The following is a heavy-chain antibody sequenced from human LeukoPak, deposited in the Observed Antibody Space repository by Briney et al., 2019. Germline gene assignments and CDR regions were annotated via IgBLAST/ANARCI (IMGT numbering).Heavy chain of an antibody. CDR3: ARGSVATQDY. J-gene: IGHJ4*02. V-gene: IGHV3-74*01. D-gene: IGHD4-23*01. CDR2: INSDGSGT. Sequence: GGSLRLSCVASGFTFSSYWMHRVRLAPGKGLVWVSRINSDGSGTSYAVSVRGRFTISRDNAKNTLYLQMNSLRAEDTAVYYCARGSVATQDYWGQGTLVTVSS. CDR1: GFTFSSYW.